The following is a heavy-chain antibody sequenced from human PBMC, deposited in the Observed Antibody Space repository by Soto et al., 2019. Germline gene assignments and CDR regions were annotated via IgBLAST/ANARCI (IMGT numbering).Heavy chain of an antibody. CDR2: ISGSGDTT. V-gene: IGHV3-23*01. CDR3: ATDFKAYYGFNHFDY. CDR1: GLTFRMYA. Sequence: VGSLRLSCAASGLTFRMYAMSWVRQAPGKGLEWLSGISGSGDTTYDAGSVKGRFTISRDNSKNTLYLQMNSLRAEDTAIYYCATDFKAYYGFNHFDYWGQGALVTVSS. J-gene: IGHJ4*02. D-gene: IGHD3-3*01.